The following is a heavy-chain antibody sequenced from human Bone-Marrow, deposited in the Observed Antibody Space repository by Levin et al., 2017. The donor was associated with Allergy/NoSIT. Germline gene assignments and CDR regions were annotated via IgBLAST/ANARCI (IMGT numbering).Heavy chain of an antibody. CDR1: GFTFSSYA. J-gene: IGHJ4*02. CDR2: VSGSGSGT. CDR3: ARDRGTKEWQRLPGFDH. V-gene: IGHV3-23*01. D-gene: IGHD5-12*01. Sequence: QSGGSLRLSCAASGFTFSSYALTWVRQAPGKGLEWVSTVSGSGSGTYYAGSVKGRFTISRDNSKNTMYLQMNSLRAEDTAVYYCARDRGTKEWQRLPGFDHWGLGTLVTVAS.